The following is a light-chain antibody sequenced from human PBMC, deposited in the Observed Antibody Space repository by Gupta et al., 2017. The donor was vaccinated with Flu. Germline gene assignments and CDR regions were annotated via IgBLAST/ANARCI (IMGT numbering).Light chain of an antibody. CDR3: QQSDSTPPYT. J-gene: IGKJ2*01. V-gene: IGKV1-39*01. CDR2: AAS. Sequence: DIQVTQSPSSLSASVGDRVSITCRASQSISNYLNWYQQRPGKAPKLLIYAASSLQSGVPSRFSGSGSGTDFTLTISSRQPEDFAPYYCQQSDSTPPYTFGQGTKLEIK. CDR1: QSISNY.